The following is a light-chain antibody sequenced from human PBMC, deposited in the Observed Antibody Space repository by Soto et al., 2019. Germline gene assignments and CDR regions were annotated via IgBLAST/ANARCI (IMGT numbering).Light chain of an antibody. CDR3: QQYNSGWR. CDR2: KAS. CDR1: QSISSW. V-gene: IGKV1-5*03. J-gene: IGKJ1*01. Sequence: DIQMTQSPSTLSASVGDRVTITCRASQSISSWLAWYQQKPGKAPKLLIYKASSSESGVPSRFSGSGSGTEFTLTIISLQPDDFATYYCQQYNSGWRFGQGTKVEIK.